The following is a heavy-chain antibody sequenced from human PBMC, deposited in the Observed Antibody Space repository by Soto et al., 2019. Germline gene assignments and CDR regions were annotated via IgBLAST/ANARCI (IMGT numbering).Heavy chain of an antibody. CDR2: INPSGGST. CDR1: GYTFTSYY. J-gene: IGHJ4*02. V-gene: IGHV1-46*01. CDR3: ARADSSGWFSPFDY. D-gene: IGHD6-19*01. Sequence: QVQLVQSGAEVKKPGASVKISCKTSGYTFTSYYMHWVRQAPGQGLEWMGIINPSGGSTNYAQKFQGRVTMTRDTSTRTVYMELSSLRSEDTAVYYCARADSSGWFSPFDYWGQGTLVTVSS.